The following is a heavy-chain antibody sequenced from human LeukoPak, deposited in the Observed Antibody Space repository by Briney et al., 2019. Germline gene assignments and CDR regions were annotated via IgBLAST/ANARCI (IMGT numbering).Heavy chain of an antibody. D-gene: IGHD3-22*01. Sequence: ASVKVSCKASGGTFSSYAISWVRQAPGQGLEWMGGIIPIFGTANYAQKFQGRVTITADESTSTAYMELSSLRSEDTAVYYCASRPYYDSSGFLGHWGQGTLVTVSS. CDR3: ASRPYYDSSGFLGH. J-gene: IGHJ4*02. V-gene: IGHV1-69*13. CDR2: IIPIFGTA. CDR1: GGTFSSYA.